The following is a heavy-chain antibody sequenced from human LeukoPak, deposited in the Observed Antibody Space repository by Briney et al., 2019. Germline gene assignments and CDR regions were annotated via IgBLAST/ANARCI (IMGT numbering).Heavy chain of an antibody. Sequence: GGSLRLSCAASGFTYNNYGMHWVRQAPGKGLEWLAFIRYDGSNTYYADSVKGRFTVSRDDSKNTLYLQMNSLRGDDTAVYYCAKDGTSYYYIYYWGQGTLVTVSS. CDR2: IRYDGSNT. V-gene: IGHV3-30*02. CDR1: GFTYNNYG. J-gene: IGHJ4*02. D-gene: IGHD2/OR15-2a*01. CDR3: AKDGTSYYYIYY.